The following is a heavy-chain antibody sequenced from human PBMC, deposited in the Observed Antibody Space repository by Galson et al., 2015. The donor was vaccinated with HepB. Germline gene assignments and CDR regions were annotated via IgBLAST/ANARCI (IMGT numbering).Heavy chain of an antibody. D-gene: IGHD3-10*01. Sequence: SLRLSCAASGFTFSSYAMSWVRQAPGKGLEWVSAISGSGGSTYYADSVKGRFTISRDNSKNTLYLQMNSLRAEDTAVYYCAKDDYYGSGSYYPIDYWGQGTLVTVSS. CDR2: ISGSGGST. V-gene: IGHV3-23*01. CDR3: AKDDYYGSGSYYPIDY. J-gene: IGHJ4*02. CDR1: GFTFSSYA.